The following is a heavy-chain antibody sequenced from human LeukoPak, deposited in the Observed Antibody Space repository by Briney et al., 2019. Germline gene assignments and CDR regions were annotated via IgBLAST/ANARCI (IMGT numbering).Heavy chain of an antibody. V-gene: IGHV3-30*04. J-gene: IGHJ4*02. CDR3: ARDRRDGNNLAFHFDY. Sequence: PGGSLRLSCAASEFIFSRYAMHWVRQAPGKGLEWVAILSYDDTNEYSADSVAGRFTISRDNSKNTLYLQMNSLRPDDTAVYYCARDRRDGNNLAFHFDYWGQGTLVTVSS. CDR2: LSYDDTNE. D-gene: IGHD5-24*01. CDR1: EFIFSRYA.